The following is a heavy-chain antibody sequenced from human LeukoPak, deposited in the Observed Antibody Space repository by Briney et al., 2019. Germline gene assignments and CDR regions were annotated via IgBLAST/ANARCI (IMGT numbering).Heavy chain of an antibody. V-gene: IGHV4-39*07. J-gene: IGHJ4*02. CDR3: ARDLNYYGSGSYSLD. Sequence: TSETLSLTCTVSGGSISSSSYYWGWIRQPPGKGLEWIGSIYHSGSTYYNPSLKSRVTISVDTSKNQFSLKLSSVTAADTAVYYCARDLNYYGSGSYSLDWGQGTLVTVSS. CDR1: GGSISSSSYY. D-gene: IGHD3-10*01. CDR2: IYHSGST.